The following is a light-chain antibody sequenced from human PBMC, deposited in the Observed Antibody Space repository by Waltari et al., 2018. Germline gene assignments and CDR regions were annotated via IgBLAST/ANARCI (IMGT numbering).Light chain of an antibody. V-gene: IGLV2-23*02. J-gene: IGLJ2*01. CDR2: AVS. Sequence: QSALTQPASVSGSPGQSITISRTGPSSAVGNYNRVSCYQQHPGNAPTLMIYAVSKRPSGVSDRFSGSKSGDMASLTISGLQPEDEAEYFCSSYAGSSKGVFGGGTKVTVL. CDR1: SSAVGNYNR. CDR3: SSYAGSSKGV.